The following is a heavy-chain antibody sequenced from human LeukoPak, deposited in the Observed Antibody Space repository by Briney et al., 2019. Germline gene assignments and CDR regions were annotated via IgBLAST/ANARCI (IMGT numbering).Heavy chain of an antibody. CDR1: GFTFSSYG. Sequence: GRSLRLSCAASGFTFSSYGMHWVRQAPGKGLEWVAVISYDGSNKYYADSVKGRFTISRDNSKNTPYLQMNSLRAEDTAVYYCAKEVTNYFDYWGQGTLVTVSS. CDR2: ISYDGSNK. J-gene: IGHJ4*02. V-gene: IGHV3-30*18. CDR3: AKEVTNYFDY. D-gene: IGHD4-17*01.